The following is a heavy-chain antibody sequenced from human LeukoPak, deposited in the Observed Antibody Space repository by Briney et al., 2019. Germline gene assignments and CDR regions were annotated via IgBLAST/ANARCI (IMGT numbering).Heavy chain of an antibody. Sequence: PGGSLRLSCAASGFTFSSYAMTWVRQAPGKGLEWVSSFSFNGESTYYADSAKGRFTISRDNSKNTLYLQMNSLRAEDTAVYYCAKGGCSNGRYYYYYMDVWGEGTTVTVSS. V-gene: IGHV3-23*01. CDR2: FSFNGEST. D-gene: IGHD2-8*01. CDR3: AKGGCSNGRYYYYYMDV. CDR1: GFTFSSYA. J-gene: IGHJ6*03.